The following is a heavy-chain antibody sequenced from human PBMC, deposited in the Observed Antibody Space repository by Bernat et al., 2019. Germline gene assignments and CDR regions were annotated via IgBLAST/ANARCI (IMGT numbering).Heavy chain of an antibody. CDR1: GGSISSYY. D-gene: IGHD2-15*01. CDR3: ARELVVGVAEYFQD. Sequence: QVQLQESGPGLVKPSETLSLTCTVSGGSISSYYWSWIRQPPGKGLEWIGYIYYSGSTNYNPSLKSRVTISVDTSKNQFSLKLSYVTAADTAVYYCARELVVGVAEYFQDWGQGTLVTVSS. J-gene: IGHJ1*01. CDR2: IYYSGST. V-gene: IGHV4-59*12.